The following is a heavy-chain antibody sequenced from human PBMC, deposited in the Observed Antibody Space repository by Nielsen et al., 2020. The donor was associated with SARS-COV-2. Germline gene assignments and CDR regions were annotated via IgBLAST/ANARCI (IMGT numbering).Heavy chain of an antibody. J-gene: IGHJ4*02. Sequence: SETLSLTCSVSGGSINNYYWSWIRQPPGQGLEWIGYIDYSGSTNYTPSLKSRVTISIDMSKNQFSLKLTSVTAADTAVYYCARGSSPALDYWGQGTLVTVSS. V-gene: IGHV4-59*08. CDR3: ARGSSPALDY. CDR2: IDYSGST. CDR1: GGSINNYY.